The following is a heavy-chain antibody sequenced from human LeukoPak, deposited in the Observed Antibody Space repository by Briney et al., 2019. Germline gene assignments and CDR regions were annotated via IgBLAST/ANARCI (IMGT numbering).Heavy chain of an antibody. CDR3: ARLLDAAYRSTYWPYGMDV. Sequence: ASVKVSCKASGYTFISNYIHWVRQAPGPGLEWVGVINPNNGATTYAQRLQGRLAMTRDTSTRTVYMELSSLRSDDTAVYYCARLLDAAYRSTYWPYGMDVWGQGTTVIVSS. J-gene: IGHJ6*02. CDR2: INPNNGAT. CDR1: GYTFISNY. V-gene: IGHV1-46*03. D-gene: IGHD3-3*01.